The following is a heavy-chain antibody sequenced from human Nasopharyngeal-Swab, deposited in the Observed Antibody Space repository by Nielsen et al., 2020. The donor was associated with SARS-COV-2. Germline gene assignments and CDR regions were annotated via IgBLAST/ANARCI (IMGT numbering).Heavy chain of an antibody. CDR2: IKQDGSEK. J-gene: IGHJ6*02. Sequence: GESLKISCAASGFTFSSYWMSWVRQAPGKGLEWVANIKQDGSEKYYLDSVKGRFTISRDNAKNSLYPQMNSLRAEDTAVYYCARRQYGDYYYYYGMDVWGQGTTVTVSS. D-gene: IGHD4-17*01. CDR3: ARRQYGDYYYYYGMDV. V-gene: IGHV3-7*03. CDR1: GFTFSSYW.